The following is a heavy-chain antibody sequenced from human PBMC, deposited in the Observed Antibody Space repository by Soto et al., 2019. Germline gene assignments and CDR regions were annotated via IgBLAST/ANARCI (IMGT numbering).Heavy chain of an antibody. CDR3: TRHSAPGYDILTGYARAYNWFDP. V-gene: IGHV3-73*01. CDR1: GSTFSGSA. CDR2: IISKANSYAT. Sequence: WGSLRLSCASSGSTFSGSAMHWVRQASGKGLEWVGRIISKANSYATAYAASVKGRFTISRDDSKNTAYLQMNSLKTEDTAVYYCTRHSAPGYDILTGYARAYNWFDPWGQGTLVTVAS. D-gene: IGHD3-9*01. J-gene: IGHJ5*02.